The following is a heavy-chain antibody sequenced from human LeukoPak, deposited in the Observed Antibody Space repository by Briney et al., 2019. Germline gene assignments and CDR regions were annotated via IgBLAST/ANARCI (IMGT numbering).Heavy chain of an antibody. V-gene: IGHV3-9*01. CDR3: AKWASSGWLDY. CDR2: ISWNSGSI. CDR1: GFTFDDYA. D-gene: IGHD6-19*01. J-gene: IGHJ4*02. Sequence: GGSLRLSCAASGFTFDDYAMHWVRQAPGKGLEWVSGISWNSGSIGYADSVKGRFTISRDNAKNSLYLQMNSLRAEDTAVYYCAKWASSGWLDYWGQGTLVTVSS.